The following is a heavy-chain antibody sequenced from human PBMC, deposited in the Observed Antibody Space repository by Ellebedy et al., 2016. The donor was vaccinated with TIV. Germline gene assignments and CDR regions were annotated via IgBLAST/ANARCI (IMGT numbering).Heavy chain of an antibody. Sequence: SGPTLVKPTQTLTLTCTFSGFSLSTSGVGVGWIRQPPGKALEWLALIDWDDDKYYSTSLKTRLTISKDTSKNQVVLTMTNMDPVDTATYYCAHTVTGATYNWFDPWGQGTLVTVSS. D-gene: IGHD4-11*01. CDR3: AHTVTGATYNWFDP. V-gene: IGHV2-70*12. CDR1: GFSLSTSGVG. CDR2: IDWDDDK. J-gene: IGHJ5*02.